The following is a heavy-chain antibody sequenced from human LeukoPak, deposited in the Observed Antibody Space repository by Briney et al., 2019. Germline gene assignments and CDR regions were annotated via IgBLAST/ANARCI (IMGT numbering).Heavy chain of an antibody. Sequence: GGSLRLSCAASGFTFSRYDMHWVRQPTGKGLEWVSGIGTAGEIYYPGSVKGRFTISRENAKNSLYLQMNSLRAGDTAVYYCAKGSGNPRIYYMDVWGKGTTVTISS. CDR2: IGTAGEI. V-gene: IGHV3-13*01. CDR3: AKGSGNPRIYYMDV. D-gene: IGHD4-23*01. J-gene: IGHJ6*03. CDR1: GFTFSRYD.